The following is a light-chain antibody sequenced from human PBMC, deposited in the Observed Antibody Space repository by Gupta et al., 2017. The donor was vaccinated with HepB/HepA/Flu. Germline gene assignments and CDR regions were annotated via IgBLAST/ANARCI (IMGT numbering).Light chain of an antibody. J-gene: IGKJ3*01. Sequence: DVVMTQSPLSLPVTPGEPASISCRSSQSLRHSNGYTYLDWYLQRPGQSPQLLIYLAYKSAYGVPARFGGSGSGTDFTLSSTRGEAEDVGVYYCTHYLQTTTFGPGTKVDI. CDR1: QSLRHSNGYTY. CDR2: LAY. V-gene: IGKV2-28*01. CDR3: THYLQTTT.